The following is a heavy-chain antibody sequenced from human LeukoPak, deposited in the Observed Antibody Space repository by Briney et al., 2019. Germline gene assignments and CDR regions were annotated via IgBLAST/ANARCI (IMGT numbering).Heavy chain of an antibody. Sequence: GGSLRLSCAASGFTVSSNYMSWVRQAPGKGLEWVSVIYSGGSTYYADSVKGRFTISRDNSKNTLYLQMNSLRAEDTAVYYCARERGFRVLRYFDAGLEGAFDIWGQGTMVTVSS. V-gene: IGHV3-66*01. D-gene: IGHD3-9*01. J-gene: IGHJ3*02. CDR3: ARERGFRVLRYFDAGLEGAFDI. CDR2: IYSGGST. CDR1: GFTVSSNY.